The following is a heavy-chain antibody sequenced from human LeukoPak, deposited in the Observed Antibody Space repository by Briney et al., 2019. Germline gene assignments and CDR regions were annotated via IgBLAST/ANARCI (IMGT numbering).Heavy chain of an antibody. Sequence: PSQTLSLTCTVSSGSINSDGYYWSWIRQPAGKGLEWIGRVYSSGSANYSPSLKSRVIISIDTSKNQFSLRLSSVTAADTAVYYCARVYRKDVYNVDGFDIWGQGTMVTVS. CDR3: ARVYRKDVYNVDGFDI. D-gene: IGHD5-24*01. CDR1: SGSINSDGYY. CDR2: VYSSGSA. J-gene: IGHJ3*02. V-gene: IGHV4-61*02.